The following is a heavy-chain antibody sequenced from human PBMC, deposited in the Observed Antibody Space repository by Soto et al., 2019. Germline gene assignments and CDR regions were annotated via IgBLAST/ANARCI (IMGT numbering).Heavy chain of an antibody. CDR2: INRDGGST. V-gene: IGHV3-20*04. Sequence: GGSLRLSCVASGFTFSDYYMSWVRQFPGQGLEWVSGINRDGGSTGFADSVKGRFTISRDNAKNSLYLQMNSLRVEDTALYYCARAPGFYGDFFDYWGQGTLVTVSS. CDR3: ARAPGFYGDFFDY. J-gene: IGHJ4*02. CDR1: GFTFSDYY. D-gene: IGHD4-17*01.